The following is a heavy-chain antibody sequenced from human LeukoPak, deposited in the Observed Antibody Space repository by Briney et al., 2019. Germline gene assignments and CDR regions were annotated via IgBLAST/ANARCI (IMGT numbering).Heavy chain of an antibody. V-gene: IGHV3-23*01. CDR2: IGGSGGST. Sequence: GGSLRLSCAASGFTFSSYAMSWVRQAPGKGLEWVSVIGGSGGSTCYADSVKGRFTISRDNSKNTLYLQMNSLRAEDTAVYYCAKDHCGDYVPRSYGTDVWGQGTTVTVSS. CDR1: GFTFSSYA. J-gene: IGHJ6*02. CDR3: AKDHCGDYVPRSYGTDV. D-gene: IGHD4-17*01.